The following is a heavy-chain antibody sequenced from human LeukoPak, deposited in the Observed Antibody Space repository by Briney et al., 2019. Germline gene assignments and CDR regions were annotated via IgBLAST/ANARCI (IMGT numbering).Heavy chain of an antibody. CDR3: ARPGGVGATHNYFDY. Sequence: AVKVSCKASGGTFSSYTISWVRQAPGPGLEWMGRIIPILGIANYAQKFQGRVPITTDKSTSTAYMELSSLRSEDTAVYYCARPGGVGATHNYFDYWGQGTLVTVSS. V-gene: IGHV1-69*02. CDR2: IIPILGIA. CDR1: GGTFSSYT. D-gene: IGHD1-26*01. J-gene: IGHJ4*02.